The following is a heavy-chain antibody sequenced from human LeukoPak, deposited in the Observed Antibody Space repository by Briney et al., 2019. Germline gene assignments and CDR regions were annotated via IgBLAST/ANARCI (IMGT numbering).Heavy chain of an antibody. CDR1: GFTFDDYA. V-gene: IGHV3-9*01. J-gene: IGHJ4*02. D-gene: IGHD6-6*01. Sequence: GGSLRLSCAASGFTFDDYAMPWVRHAPGKGLEWVSGISWNSGSIGYADSVKGRFTISRDNAKNSLYLQMNSLRAEDTALYYCAKDLRYSSSSLWDYWGQGTLVTVSS. CDR2: ISWNSGSI. CDR3: AKDLRYSSSSLWDY.